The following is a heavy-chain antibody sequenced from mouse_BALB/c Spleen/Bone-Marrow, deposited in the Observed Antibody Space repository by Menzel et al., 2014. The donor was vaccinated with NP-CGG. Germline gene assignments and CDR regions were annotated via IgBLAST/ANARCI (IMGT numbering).Heavy chain of an antibody. D-gene: IGHD2-1*01. V-gene: IGHV1-80*01. J-gene: IGHJ4*01. CDR1: GYEFSSYW. CDR2: IYPGDGDT. Sequence: QVQLKQSGAELARPGSSVKISCKASGYEFSSYWMNWVKQRPGQGLEWIGQIYPGDGDTNYNGKFKGKATLTADKSSSTAYMQVSSLTSEDSAVYFCARVYYGNLDYWGQGTSVTVSS. CDR3: ARVYYGNLDY.